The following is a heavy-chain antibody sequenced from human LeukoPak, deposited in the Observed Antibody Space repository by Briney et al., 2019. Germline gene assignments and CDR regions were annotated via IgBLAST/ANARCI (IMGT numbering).Heavy chain of an antibody. Sequence: ASVKVSCKASGYTFTTYYIHWVRQAPGQGLEWMGIINPSGGGTSYAQKFQGRVTMTRDTSTSTVYMELNSLRSEDTAVYHCARDPGGGYCSGGSCYAFDYWGQGTLVPVSS. V-gene: IGHV1-46*01. D-gene: IGHD2-15*01. J-gene: IGHJ4*02. CDR3: ARDPGGGYCSGGSCYAFDY. CDR2: INPSGGGT. CDR1: GYTFTTYY.